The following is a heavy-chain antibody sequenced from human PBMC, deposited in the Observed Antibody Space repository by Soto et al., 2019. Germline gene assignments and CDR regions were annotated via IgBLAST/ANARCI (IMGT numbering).Heavy chain of an antibody. CDR3: ARLYPRYSSSWYTFDP. J-gene: IGHJ5*02. V-gene: IGHV4-39*01. D-gene: IGHD6-13*01. CDR2: IYYSGST. CDR1: GGSISSSSYY. Sequence: SETLSLTCTVSGGSISSSSYYWGWIRQPPGKGLEWIGSIYYSGSTYYNPSLKSRVTISVDTSKNQFSLKLSSVTAADTAVYYCARLYPRYSSSWYTFDPWGQGTLVTVSS.